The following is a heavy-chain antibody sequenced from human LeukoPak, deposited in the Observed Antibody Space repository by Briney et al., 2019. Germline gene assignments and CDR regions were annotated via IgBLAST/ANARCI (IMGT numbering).Heavy chain of an antibody. CDR2: INAGNGNT. V-gene: IGHV1-3*01. Sequence: GASVKVSCKASGGTFSSYAISWVRQAPGQGLEWMGWINAGNGNTKYSQKFQGRVTITRDTSASTAYMELSSLRSEDTAVYYCARTGYSYGYYFDYWGQGTLVTVSS. CDR1: GGTFSSYA. J-gene: IGHJ4*02. D-gene: IGHD5-18*01. CDR3: ARTGYSYGYYFDY.